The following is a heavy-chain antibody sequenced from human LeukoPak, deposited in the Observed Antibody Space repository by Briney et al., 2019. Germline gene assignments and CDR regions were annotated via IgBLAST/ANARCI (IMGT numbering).Heavy chain of an antibody. Sequence: GGSLGLSCAASGFTFSSYSMNWVRQAPGKGLEWVSSISSSSSYIYYADSVKGRFTISRDNAKNSLYLQMNSLRAEDTAVYYCARDQGDYYGMDVWGQGTTVTVSS. CDR3: ARDQGDYYGMDV. CDR1: GFTFSSYS. CDR2: ISSSSSYI. V-gene: IGHV3-21*01. J-gene: IGHJ6*02.